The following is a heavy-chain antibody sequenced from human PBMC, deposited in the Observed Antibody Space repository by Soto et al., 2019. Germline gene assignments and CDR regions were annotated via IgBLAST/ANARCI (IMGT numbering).Heavy chain of an antibody. CDR1: GFTFDDYA. Sequence: SLRLSCAASGFTFDDYAMHWVRQAPGKGLEWVSGISWNSGSIGYADSVKGRFTISRDNAKNSLYLQMNSLRAEDTALYYCAKGIDSGYEHYYMDVWGKGTTVTVSS. J-gene: IGHJ6*03. CDR3: AKGIDSGYEHYYMDV. V-gene: IGHV3-9*01. CDR2: ISWNSGSI. D-gene: IGHD5-12*01.